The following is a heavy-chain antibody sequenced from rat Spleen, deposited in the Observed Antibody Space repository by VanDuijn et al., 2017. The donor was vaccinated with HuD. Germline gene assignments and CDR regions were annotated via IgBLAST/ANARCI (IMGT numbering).Heavy chain of an antibody. CDR3: ATPGH. D-gene: IGHD1-4*01. CDR1: GFTFNTVW. CDR2: IQSKSNNYAT. J-gene: IGHJ2*01. V-gene: IGHV6-6*01. Sequence: EVQVLESGGGLVQPGNSLKLSCATSGFTFNTVWMYWYRQFPEKRLEWVARIQSKSNNYATDYTESVKVRFTIPRDDAKSCIYLQMNNLKKEDSAIYYCATPGHWGQGVLVTVSS.